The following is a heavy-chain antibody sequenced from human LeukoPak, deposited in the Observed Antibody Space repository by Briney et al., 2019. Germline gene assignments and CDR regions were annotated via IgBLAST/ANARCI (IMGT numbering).Heavy chain of an antibody. J-gene: IGHJ3*02. Sequence: GGSLRLSCAASGFTFSSYSMNWVRQAPGKGLEWVSYISSSSSTIYYADSVKGRFTISRDNAKNSLYLQMNSLRAEDTAVYYCARGQSDFRVLHAFGIWGQGTMVTVSS. V-gene: IGHV3-48*01. D-gene: IGHD4-11*01. CDR3: ARGQSDFRVLHAFGI. CDR1: GFTFSSYS. CDR2: ISSSSSTI.